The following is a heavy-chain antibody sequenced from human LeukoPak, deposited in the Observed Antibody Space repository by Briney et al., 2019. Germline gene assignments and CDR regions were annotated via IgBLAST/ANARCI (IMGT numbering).Heavy chain of an antibody. J-gene: IGHJ4*02. V-gene: IGHV3-30*18. CDR1: GFTFSSYG. CDR3: ANGGIVVATTGY. Sequence: GGSLRLSCAASGFTFSSYGMHWVRQAPGKGLEWVAVISNDGNNKYYAESVKGRFTISRDNSKNTLYLQMNSLRAEDTAVYYCANGGIVVATTGYWGQGTLVTVSS. D-gene: IGHD6-19*01. CDR2: ISNDGNNK.